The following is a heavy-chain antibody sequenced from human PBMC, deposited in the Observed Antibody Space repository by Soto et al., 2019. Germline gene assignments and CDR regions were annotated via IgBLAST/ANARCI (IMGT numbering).Heavy chain of an antibody. CDR3: AKEGVFAAPPPYNWFDP. CDR1: GYTFTGYY. Sequence: SVKVSCKASGYTFTGYYLHWVRQAPGQGLEWMGWINPKNGGTKYGQKFQGRVTMTRDTSIRTAYMELSRLKSDDTAVYYCAKEGVFAAPPPYNWFDPWGQGVLVTVSS. CDR2: INPKNGGT. D-gene: IGHD2-15*01. J-gene: IGHJ5*02. V-gene: IGHV1-2*02.